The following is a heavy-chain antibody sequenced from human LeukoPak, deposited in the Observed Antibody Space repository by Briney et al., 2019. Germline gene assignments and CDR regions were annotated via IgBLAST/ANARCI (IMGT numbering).Heavy chain of an antibody. V-gene: IGHV1-2*02. CDR3: ARDIYDSSGSQAWFDH. Sequence: ASVNVSCKASGYTFTGYYMHWVRQAPGQGLDGMGWINPNSGGTNYAQKFQGRVTMTRDTSIRTAYMELSKLIADDTAVYYCARDIYDSSGSQAWFDHWGQGTLVTVSS. CDR2: INPNSGGT. CDR1: GYTFTGYY. D-gene: IGHD3-22*01. J-gene: IGHJ5*02.